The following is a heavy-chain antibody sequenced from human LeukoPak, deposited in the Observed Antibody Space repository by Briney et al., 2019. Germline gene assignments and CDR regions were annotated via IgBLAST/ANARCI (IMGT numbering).Heavy chain of an antibody. V-gene: IGHV3-48*01. J-gene: IGHJ6*03. CDR2: ISSSSSTI. CDR3: ARVLGYYDSSGYYTSDYYYYYMDV. Sequence: SGGSLRLSCAASGFTFSSYSMNWVRQAPGKGLEWVSYISSSSSTIYYADSVKGRFTISRDNAKNSLYLQMNSLRAEDTAVYYCARVLGYYDSSGYYTSDYYYYYMDVWGKGTTVTVSS. CDR1: GFTFSSYS. D-gene: IGHD3-22*01.